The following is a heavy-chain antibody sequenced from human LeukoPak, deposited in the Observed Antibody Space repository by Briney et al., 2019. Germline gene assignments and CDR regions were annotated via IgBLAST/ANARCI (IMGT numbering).Heavy chain of an antibody. CDR2: IYHSGST. D-gene: IGHD2-15*01. J-gene: IGHJ5*02. Sequence: SQTLSLTCAVSGGSISSGGYSWSWIRQPPGKGLEWIGYIYHSGSTYYNPSLKSRVTISVDRSKNQFSLKLSSVTAADTAVYYCARGRVVAATNWFDPWGQGTLVTVSS. CDR1: GGSISSGGYS. V-gene: IGHV4-30-2*01. CDR3: ARGRVVAATNWFDP.